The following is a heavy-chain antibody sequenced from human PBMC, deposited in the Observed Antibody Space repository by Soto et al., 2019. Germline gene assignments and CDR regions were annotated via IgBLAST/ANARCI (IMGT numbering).Heavy chain of an antibody. CDR1: GFTFSSYG. Sequence: QVQLVESGGGVVQPGRSLRLSCAASGFTFSSYGMHWVRQAPGKGLEWVAVIWYDGSNKYYADSVKGRFTIYRDNSKNTLYLQMNSLRAEDTAVYYCARDQAAAGYIDYWGQGTLVTVSS. CDR2: IWYDGSNK. D-gene: IGHD6-13*01. CDR3: ARDQAAAGYIDY. J-gene: IGHJ4*02. V-gene: IGHV3-33*01.